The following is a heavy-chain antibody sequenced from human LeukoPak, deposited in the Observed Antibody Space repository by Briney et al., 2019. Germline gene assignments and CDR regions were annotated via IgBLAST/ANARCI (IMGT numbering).Heavy chain of an antibody. CDR2: IIPIFATS. CDR1: GGTFSSYA. CDR3: AYSDGPTRPFDY. J-gene: IGHJ4*02. V-gene: IGHV1-69*13. Sequence: GASVKVSCKASGGTFSSYAFSWVRQAPGQGLEWMGGIIPIFATSNYAQKFQGRVTITADESSSTAYMELSSLRSEDTAVYYCAYSDGPTRPFDYWGQGTLVTVSS. D-gene: IGHD5-24*01.